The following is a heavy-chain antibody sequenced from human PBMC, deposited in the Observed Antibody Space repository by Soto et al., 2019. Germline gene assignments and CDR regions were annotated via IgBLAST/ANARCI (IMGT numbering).Heavy chain of an antibody. J-gene: IGHJ5*02. V-gene: IGHV1-18*01. Sequence: ASVKGSCKASGYTFTSYGISWVRQAPGQGLEWMGWISAYNGNTNYAQKLQGRVTMTTDTSTSTAYMELRSLRSDDTAVYYCARVYSVFKQQLVGGWFDPWGQGTLVTVSS. CDR3: ARVYSVFKQQLVGGWFDP. CDR2: ISAYNGNT. D-gene: IGHD6-13*01. CDR1: GYTFTSYG.